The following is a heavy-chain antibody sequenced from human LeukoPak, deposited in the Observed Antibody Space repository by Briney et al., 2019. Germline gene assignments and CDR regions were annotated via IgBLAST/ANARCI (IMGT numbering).Heavy chain of an antibody. D-gene: IGHD2-21*02. CDR3: AKGVKHIVVVTAQHYFDY. J-gene: IGHJ4*02. CDR1: GFTFDDYA. CDR2: ISWNSGSI. V-gene: IGHV3-9*01. Sequence: SLRLSCAASGFTFDDYAMHWVRQAPGKGLEWVSGISWNSGSIGYADSVKGRFTISRDNSKNTLYLQMNSLRAEDTAVYYCAKGVKHIVVVTAQHYFDYWGQGTLVTVSS.